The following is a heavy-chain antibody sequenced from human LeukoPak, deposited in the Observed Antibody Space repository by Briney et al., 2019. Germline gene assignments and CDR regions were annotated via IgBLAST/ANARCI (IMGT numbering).Heavy chain of an antibody. CDR1: GFTFSSYE. D-gene: IGHD4-17*01. J-gene: IGHJ4*02. CDR2: ISSSGSTI. CDR3: ARESIHDYGDYDY. Sequence: PRGSLRLSCAASGFTFSSYEMNWVRQAPGKGLEWVSYISSSGSTIYYADSVKGRFTISRDNAKNSLYLQMNSLRAEDTAVYYCARESIHDYGDYDYWGQGTLVTVSS. V-gene: IGHV3-48*03.